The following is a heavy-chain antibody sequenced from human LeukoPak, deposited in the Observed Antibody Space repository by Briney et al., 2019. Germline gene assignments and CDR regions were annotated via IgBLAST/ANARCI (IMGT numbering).Heavy chain of an antibody. CDR3: ARVGSYDSTGYDASDI. D-gene: IGHD3-22*01. CDR2: IYYSGGT. V-gene: IGHV4-59*01. J-gene: IGHJ3*02. CDR1: GGSISLYY. Sequence: SETLSLTCTVSGGSISLYYWSWIRQFPGKGLEWIGYIYYSGGTNYNPSLKSRVTISVDTSKNQFSLKLRSVTAADTAVYFCARVGSYDSTGYDASDIWGQGTMVTVSS.